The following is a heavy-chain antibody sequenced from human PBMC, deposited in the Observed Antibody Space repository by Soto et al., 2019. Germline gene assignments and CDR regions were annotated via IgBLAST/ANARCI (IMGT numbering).Heavy chain of an antibody. Sequence: SETLSLTCTVSGGSISSYYWSWIRQPPGKGLEWIGYIYYSGSTNYNPSLKSRVTISVDTSKNQFSLKLSSVTAADTAVYYCARVLPTEYYYYYMDVWGKGTTVTVSS. D-gene: IGHD3-10*01. CDR2: IYYSGST. CDR1: GGSISSYY. V-gene: IGHV4-59*01. CDR3: ARVLPTEYYYYYMDV. J-gene: IGHJ6*03.